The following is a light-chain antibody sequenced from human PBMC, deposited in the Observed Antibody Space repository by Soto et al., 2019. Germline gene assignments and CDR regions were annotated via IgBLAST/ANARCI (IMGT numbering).Light chain of an antibody. Sequence: EVVMTQSPGTLSVSPGERCTVSCRASQSVNSNLAWYQHKPGQAPRLLIYAASTRPIGIPARFSGSGSGTDFTLTISSLQSEDFAVYYCQQDNNWPYTFGQGTKLEIK. CDR3: QQDNNWPYT. V-gene: IGKV3-15*01. CDR1: QSVNSN. CDR2: AAS. J-gene: IGKJ2*01.